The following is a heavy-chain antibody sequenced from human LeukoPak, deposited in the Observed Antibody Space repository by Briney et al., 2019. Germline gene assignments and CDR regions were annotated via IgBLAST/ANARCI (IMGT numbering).Heavy chain of an antibody. CDR1: GFIFSTYS. J-gene: IGHJ4*02. CDR3: ARESSGWSHRTY. D-gene: IGHD6-19*01. V-gene: IGHV3-48*04. Sequence: PGGSLRLSCAASGFIFSTYSMNWVRQAPGKGLEWVSYISGSSSTIYYADSVKGRFTISRDNAKNSLYLQMNSLRAEDTAVYYCARESSGWSHRTYWGQGTLVTVSS. CDR2: ISGSSSTI.